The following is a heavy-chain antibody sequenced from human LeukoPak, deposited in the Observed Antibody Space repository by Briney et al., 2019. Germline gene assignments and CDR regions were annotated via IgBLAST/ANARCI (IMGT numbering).Heavy chain of an antibody. D-gene: IGHD5-24*01. CDR1: GFTFSSYW. Sequence: GGSLRLSCAASGFTFSSYWMSWVRQAPGKGLEWVGRIKSKTDGGTTDYAAPVKGRFTISRDDSKNTLYLQMNSLKTEDTAVYYCTTTTIARRDGYNYYYYYYYGMDVWGQGTTVTVSS. J-gene: IGHJ6*02. CDR2: IKSKTDGGTT. V-gene: IGHV3-15*01. CDR3: TTTTIARRDGYNYYYYYYYGMDV.